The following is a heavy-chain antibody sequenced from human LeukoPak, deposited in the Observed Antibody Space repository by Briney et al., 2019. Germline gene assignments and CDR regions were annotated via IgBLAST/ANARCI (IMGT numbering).Heavy chain of an antibody. D-gene: IGHD2-21*01. Sequence: GGSLRLSCAASGFTFGSYAMSWVRQAPGKGLEWVSGIKGGGGNTYYADSVKGRLTISRDNSKNTLYLQMNSLRVEDTAVYYCAKAPAYCGGDCYSGYLQHWGQGTLVTVSS. CDR3: AKAPAYCGGDCYSGYLQH. J-gene: IGHJ1*01. V-gene: IGHV3-23*01. CDR1: GFTFGSYA. CDR2: IKGGGGNT.